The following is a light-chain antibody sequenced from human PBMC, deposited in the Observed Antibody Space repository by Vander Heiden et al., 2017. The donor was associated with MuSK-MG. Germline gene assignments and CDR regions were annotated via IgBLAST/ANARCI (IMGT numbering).Light chain of an antibody. J-gene: IGKJ1*01. Sequence: DIQMTPSPSTLSASVGDRVTITCRASQSISSWLAWYQQKTGKAPKLLIYDASSLESGVPSRFSGSGSGTEYTLTISSLQPDDFATYYCQQYNSYSPMTFGQGTKVEIK. V-gene: IGKV1-5*01. CDR3: QQYNSYSPMT. CDR1: QSISSW. CDR2: DAS.